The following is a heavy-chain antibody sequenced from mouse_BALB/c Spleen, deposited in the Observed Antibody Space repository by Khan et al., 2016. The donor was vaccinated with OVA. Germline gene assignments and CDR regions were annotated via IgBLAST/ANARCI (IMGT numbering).Heavy chain of an antibody. Sequence: QIQLVQSGPELKKPGETVKISCKASGYTFTNYGMNWVKQAPGKGLKWMRWINTYTGEPTYGDDFKGRFAFSLETSASTASLQIINLKNEDTATYFCTRSQGNYLFAYWGQGTLVTVSA. CDR1: GYTFTNYG. D-gene: IGHD2-1*01. J-gene: IGHJ3*01. V-gene: IGHV9-3-1*01. CDR2: INTYTGEP. CDR3: TRSQGNYLFAY.